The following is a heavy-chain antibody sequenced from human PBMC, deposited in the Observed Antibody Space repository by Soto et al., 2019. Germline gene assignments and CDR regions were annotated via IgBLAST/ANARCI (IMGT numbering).Heavy chain of an antibody. V-gene: IGHV1-69*12. CDR3: ARDLGSGYDPGDY. Sequence: QVQLVQSGAEVKKPGSSVKVSCKASGGTFRSYVFNWVRQAPGQGLEWMGGIIPIFGTPNYAQKFQGRVTITADESTNTAYMELSSLRSEDTAVFYCARDLGSGYDPGDYWGQGALVTVSS. D-gene: IGHD5-12*01. CDR1: GGTFRSYV. CDR2: IIPIFGTP. J-gene: IGHJ4*02.